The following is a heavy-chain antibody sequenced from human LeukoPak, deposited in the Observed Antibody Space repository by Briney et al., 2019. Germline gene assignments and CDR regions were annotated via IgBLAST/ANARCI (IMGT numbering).Heavy chain of an antibody. Sequence: PSETLSLTCTVSGASVPIASHYWAWIRQPPGKGLEWIGSIHYSGSTYYSPSLKSRLTISGDTYKSQFSLELTFVTAADTAVYYCTRHHDYGDKIDYWGQGTLVTVSS. CDR2: IHYSGST. CDR3: TRHHDYGDKIDY. D-gene: IGHD4-23*01. J-gene: IGHJ4*02. CDR1: GASVPIASHY. V-gene: IGHV4-39*01.